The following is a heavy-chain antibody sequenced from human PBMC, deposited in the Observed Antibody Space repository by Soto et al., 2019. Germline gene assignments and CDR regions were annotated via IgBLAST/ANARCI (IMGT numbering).Heavy chain of an antibody. CDR2: ISGSGRTI. V-gene: IGHV3-23*01. CDR1: GLDFSSEV. Sequence: GWSLRLSCAASGLDFSSEVMCLVRQAPGKGLEWVSSISGSGRTIYHADSMRGRFAISRDNSKNSLYLQLNNLRVDDTAVYYCAKVGPSYSYGMDVWGKGTKVTVSS. D-gene: IGHD1-26*01. J-gene: IGHJ6*04. CDR3: AKVGPSYSYGMDV.